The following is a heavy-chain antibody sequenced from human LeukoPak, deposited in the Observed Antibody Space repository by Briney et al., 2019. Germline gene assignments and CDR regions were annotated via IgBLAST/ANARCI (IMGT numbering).Heavy chain of an antibody. J-gene: IGHJ3*02. Sequence: KRSETLSLTCTVSGGSISSNYCSWIRESPGKGLVWCAYMSYSGHSNSNPSLRSRVTTSVDSSKNQFSLRLNTVTAAETAVYYCATIVRGGASFDIWGRGTMVTVSS. D-gene: IGHD1-26*01. CDR1: GGSISSNY. V-gene: IGHV4-59*01. CDR3: ATIVRGGASFDI. CDR2: MSYSGHS.